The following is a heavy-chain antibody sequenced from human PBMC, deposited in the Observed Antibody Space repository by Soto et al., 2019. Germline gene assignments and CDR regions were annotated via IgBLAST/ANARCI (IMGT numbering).Heavy chain of an antibody. V-gene: IGHV2-5*02. CDR2: IYWDDNK. D-gene: IGHD3-16*01. CDR1: GFSLSTSGVH. J-gene: IGHJ4*02. Sequence: QITLKESGPTLVKPTQTLTLTCTFSGFSLSTSGVHVAWIRQPPGEALQYLALIYWDDNKRYSPSLRSRLTLTKDNSTNHVVLTLTNMDPGDTATYYCASGGDATYAFDYWGQGTLVTVSS. CDR3: ASGGDATYAFDY.